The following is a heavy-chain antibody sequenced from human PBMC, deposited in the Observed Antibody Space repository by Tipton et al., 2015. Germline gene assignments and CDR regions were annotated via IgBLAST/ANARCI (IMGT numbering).Heavy chain of an antibody. CDR1: GFTFSNCS. D-gene: IGHD6-19*01. V-gene: IGHV3-21*01. Sequence: SLRLSCAASGFTFSNCSIHWVRQAPRKGLKWVSSISAGSSYIFYADSVKGRFTVSRDNAQNSLFLQMNSLRAEDTAVYYCASPSSPKFYYNYAMDVWGQGTTVTVSS. CDR2: ISAGSSYI. CDR3: ASPSSPKFYYNYAMDV. J-gene: IGHJ6*02.